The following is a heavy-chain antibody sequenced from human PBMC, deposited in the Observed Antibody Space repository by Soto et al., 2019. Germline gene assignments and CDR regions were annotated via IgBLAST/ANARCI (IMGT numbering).Heavy chain of an antibody. CDR3: ARDKGWLQQHDAFDI. CDR2: IYSGGST. Sequence: GGSLRLSCAASGFTVSSNYMSWVRQAPGKGLEWVSVIYSGGSTYYADSVKGRLPISRDNSKNTLYLQMNSLRAEDTAVYYCARDKGWLQQHDAFDIWGQGTMVTVSS. CDR1: GFTVSSNY. J-gene: IGHJ3*02. V-gene: IGHV3-53*01. D-gene: IGHD5-12*01.